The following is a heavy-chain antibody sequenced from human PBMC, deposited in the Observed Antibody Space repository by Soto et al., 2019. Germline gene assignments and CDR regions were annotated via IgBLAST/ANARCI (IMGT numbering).Heavy chain of an antibody. CDR1: GFTFSSYG. V-gene: IGHV3-33*01. Sequence: QVQLVESGGGVVQPGRSLRLSCAASGFTFSSYGMHWVRQAPGKGLEGVAVIWYDGSNKYYADSVKGRFTISRDNSKNTLYLQMNSLRAEDTAVYYCAREDYYDSSGYSGNYFDYWGQGTLVTVSS. CDR3: AREDYYDSSGYSGNYFDY. CDR2: IWYDGSNK. J-gene: IGHJ4*02. D-gene: IGHD3-22*01.